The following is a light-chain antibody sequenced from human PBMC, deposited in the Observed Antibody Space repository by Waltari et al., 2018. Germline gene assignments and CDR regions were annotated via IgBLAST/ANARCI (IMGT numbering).Light chain of an antibody. Sequence: DIQMTQSPSSLSAFVGDRVTITCRASQSIITYLHWYKQKPGKAPKLLISAASSLQSGVPSRFSGSGSGTDFSLTISSLQPEDFATYHCQQSYSTPWTFGQGTKVEIK. CDR3: QQSYSTPWT. CDR2: AAS. J-gene: IGKJ1*01. V-gene: IGKV1-39*01. CDR1: QSIITY.